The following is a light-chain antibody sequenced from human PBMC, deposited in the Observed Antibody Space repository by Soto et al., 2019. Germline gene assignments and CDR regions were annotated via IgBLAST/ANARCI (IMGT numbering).Light chain of an antibody. CDR2: EVS. V-gene: IGLV2-8*01. CDR1: SSDVGGYNY. Sequence: QSALTQPPSASGSPGQSVTISCTGTSSDVGGYNYVSWYQQHPGKAPKLMIYEVSKRPSGVPDRFSGPKSGNTASLTVSGLQAEDEDDYYCSSYAGSNNFVVFGGGTKLTVL. J-gene: IGLJ2*01. CDR3: SSYAGSNNFVV.